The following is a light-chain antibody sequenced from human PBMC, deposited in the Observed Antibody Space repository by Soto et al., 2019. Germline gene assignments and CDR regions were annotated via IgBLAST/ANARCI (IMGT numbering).Light chain of an antibody. CDR3: CSYAGTTTFVI. CDR2: DVT. CDR1: NRDIGIYNL. Sequence: QSALTQPASVSGSPGQSITISCTGTNRDIGIYNLVSWYQQHPGKVPQVIIYDVTKRPSGVSDRFSGSKSGNTASLTISGLQAEDGADYYCCSYAGTTTFVIFGGGTKVTVL. J-gene: IGLJ2*01. V-gene: IGLV2-23*02.